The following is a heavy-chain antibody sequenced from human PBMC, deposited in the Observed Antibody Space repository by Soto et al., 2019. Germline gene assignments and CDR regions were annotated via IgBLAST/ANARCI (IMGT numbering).Heavy chain of an antibody. CDR1: GGTIGDYY. D-gene: IGHD2-15*01. CDR2: IYYTGKT. V-gene: IGHV4-59*12. CDR3: ASRGGYCSGGSCYVWYYYGMDV. J-gene: IGHJ6*02. Sequence: SETLSLTCSISGGTIGDYYWSWIRQPPGKGLEWLAYIYYTGKTDQNPSLERRVSISLGTSKNQFSLKLSSVTAADTAVYYCASRGGYCSGGSCYVWYYYGMDVWGQGTTVTVSS.